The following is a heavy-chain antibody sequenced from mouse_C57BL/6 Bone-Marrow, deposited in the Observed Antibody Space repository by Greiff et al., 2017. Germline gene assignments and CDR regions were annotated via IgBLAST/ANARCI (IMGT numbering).Heavy chain of an antibody. CDR1: GYTFTSYW. J-gene: IGHJ2*01. CDR2: IHPYSGST. V-gene: IGHV1-64*01. CDR3: ARIRSWDERTDD. Sequence: QVQLQQPGAELVKPGASVKLSCKASGYTFTSYWMHWVKQRPGQGLEWIGMIHPYSGSTNYNEKFKSKATLTVDTSSSTAYMQLSSLTSEDAAVYYGARIRSWDERTDDWGQGTTLTVSS. D-gene: IGHD4-1*01.